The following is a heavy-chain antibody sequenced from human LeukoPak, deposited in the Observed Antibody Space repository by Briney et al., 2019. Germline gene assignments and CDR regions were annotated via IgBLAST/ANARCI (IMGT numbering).Heavy chain of an antibody. CDR3: ARDRHVVDTAMVAAYYFDY. CDR1: GGSISSGGYY. J-gene: IGHJ4*02. D-gene: IGHD5-18*01. Sequence: SETLSLACTVSGGSISSGGYYRSWIRQHPGKGLEWIGYIYYSGSTYYNPSLKSRVTISVDTSKNQFSLKLSSVTAADTAVYYCARDRHVVDTAMVAAYYFDYWGQGTLVTVSS. CDR2: IYYSGST. V-gene: IGHV4-31*03.